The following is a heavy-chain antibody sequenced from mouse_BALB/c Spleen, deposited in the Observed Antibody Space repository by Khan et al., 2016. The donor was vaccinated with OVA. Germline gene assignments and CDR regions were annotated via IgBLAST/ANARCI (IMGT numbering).Heavy chain of an antibody. CDR1: GYTFTTYW. J-gene: IGHJ2*01. CDR3: TRDRIDY. V-gene: IGHV1-7*01. Sequence: VKLLESGAELAKPGASVKMSCKASGYTFTTYWMHWVKQRPGQGLEWIGYINPTSGYTDYNEKFKDRATLSADKSSSTAYMQLSSLTSEDSAVYHCTRDRIDYWGQGTTLTVSS. CDR2: INPTSGYT.